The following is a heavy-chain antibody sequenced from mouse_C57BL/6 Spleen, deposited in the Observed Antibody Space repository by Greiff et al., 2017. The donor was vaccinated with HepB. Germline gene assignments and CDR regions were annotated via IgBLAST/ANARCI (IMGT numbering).Heavy chain of an antibody. J-gene: IGHJ1*03. Sequence: QVQLQQSGAELVRPGASVTLSCKASGYTFTDYEMHWVKQTPVHGLEWIGAIDPETGGTAYNQKFKGKAILTADKSSSTAYMELRSLTSEDSAVYYCTRSGLLPHFDVWGTGTTVTVSS. CDR3: TRSGLLPHFDV. CDR2: IDPETGGT. CDR1: GYTFTDYE. V-gene: IGHV1-15*01. D-gene: IGHD2-3*01.